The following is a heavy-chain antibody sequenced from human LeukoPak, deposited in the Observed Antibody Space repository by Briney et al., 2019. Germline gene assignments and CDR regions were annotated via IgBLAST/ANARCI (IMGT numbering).Heavy chain of an antibody. CDR2: IYYSGST. V-gene: IGHV4-39*07. J-gene: IGHJ4*02. CDR1: GGSISSSSYY. D-gene: IGHD6-13*01. Sequence: SETLSLTCTVSGGSISSSSYYWGWIRQPPGKGLEWIGSIYYSGSTYYNPSLKSRVTISVDTSKNQFSLKLSSVTAADTAVYYCASWRLNSSSWYTDYWGQGTLVTVSS. CDR3: ASWRLNSSSWYTDY.